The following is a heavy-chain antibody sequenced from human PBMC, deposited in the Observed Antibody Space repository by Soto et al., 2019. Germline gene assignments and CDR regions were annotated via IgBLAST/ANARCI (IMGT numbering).Heavy chain of an antibody. CDR2: IYWDDDK. Sequence: GSGPTLVNPTQTLTLTCTFSGFSLSTSGVGVGWIRQPPGKALEWLALIYWDDDKRYSPSLKSRLTITKDTSKNQVVLTMTNMDPVDTATYYCAHSRLYCSSTSCLLAGDYWGQGTLVTVSS. CDR1: GFSLSTSGVG. V-gene: IGHV2-5*02. D-gene: IGHD2-2*01. CDR3: AHSRLYCSSTSCLLAGDY. J-gene: IGHJ4*02.